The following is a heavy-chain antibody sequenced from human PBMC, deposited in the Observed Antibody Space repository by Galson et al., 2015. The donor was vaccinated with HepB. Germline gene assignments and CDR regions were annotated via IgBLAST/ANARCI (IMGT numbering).Heavy chain of an antibody. J-gene: IGHJ4*02. CDR3: AHRTNGDLLDY. D-gene: IGHD4-17*01. CDR2: IYWDDDK. Sequence: PALVKPTQTLTLPCTFSGFSLSTSGMCVGWIRQPPGKALEWLALIYWDDDKRYSPSLKSRLTITKDTSKNQVVLTMTNMDPVDTATYYCAHRTNGDLLDYWGQGTLVTVSS. V-gene: IGHV2-5*08. CDR1: GFSLSTSGMC.